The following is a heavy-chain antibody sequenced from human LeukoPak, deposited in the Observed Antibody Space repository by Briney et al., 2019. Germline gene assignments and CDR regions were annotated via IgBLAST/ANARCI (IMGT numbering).Heavy chain of an antibody. Sequence: GEPLRISCKGSGYGFTSYWIGWVRQMPGKGLGGMGIIYPGDSDTRYSPSFQGQVTISADKSISTAYLQWSSLKASDTAMYYCARCYYDSSGYYYGDYWGQGTLVTVSS. D-gene: IGHD3-22*01. CDR3: ARCYYDSSGYYYGDY. CDR1: GYGFTSYW. J-gene: IGHJ4*02. V-gene: IGHV5-51*01. CDR2: IYPGDSDT.